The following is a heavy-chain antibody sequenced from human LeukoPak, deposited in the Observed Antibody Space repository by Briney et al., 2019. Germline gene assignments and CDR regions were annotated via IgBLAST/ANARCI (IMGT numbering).Heavy chain of an antibody. J-gene: IGHJ6*02. CDR3: TTHLFPLYYYYAMDV. Sequence: GGSLRLSCATSGFTFSNAWRGWIRQPPGKGLEWVGRIKCKSDGGTIEYAAPVKGRFTIARDDSKSTLYLQMNSLKSEDTAVYYCTTHLFPLYYYYAMDVWGQGTTVTVSS. CDR1: GFTFSNAW. V-gene: IGHV3-15*01. CDR2: IKCKSDGGTI.